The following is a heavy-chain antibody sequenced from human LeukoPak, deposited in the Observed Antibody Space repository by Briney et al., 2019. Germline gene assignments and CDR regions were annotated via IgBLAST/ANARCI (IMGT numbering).Heavy chain of an antibody. CDR3: AKDSVVVVPAADFDY. V-gene: IGHV3-53*01. D-gene: IGHD2-2*01. CDR1: GFTVSSNY. J-gene: IGHJ4*02. Sequence: GGSLRLSCAASGFTVSSNYMSWVRQAPGKGLEWVSVIYSGGSTYYADSVKGRFTISRDNSKNTLYLQMNSLRAEDTAVYYCAKDSVVVVPAADFDYWGQGTLVTVSS. CDR2: IYSGGST.